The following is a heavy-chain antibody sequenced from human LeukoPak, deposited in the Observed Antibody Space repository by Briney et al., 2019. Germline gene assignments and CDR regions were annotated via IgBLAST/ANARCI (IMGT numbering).Heavy chain of an antibody. D-gene: IGHD2-8*01. V-gene: IGHV3-7*03. CDR2: IKQDGSEI. CDR3: AKEVRVYFTPEGGMDV. Sequence: GGSLRLSCAASGFALSSYAMSWVRQAPGKGLEWVANIKQDGSEIYYVDSVKGRFTISRDNAKKSLYLQMNSLRAEDTAVYYCAKEVRVYFTPEGGMDVWGQGTTVTVSS. J-gene: IGHJ6*02. CDR1: GFALSSYA.